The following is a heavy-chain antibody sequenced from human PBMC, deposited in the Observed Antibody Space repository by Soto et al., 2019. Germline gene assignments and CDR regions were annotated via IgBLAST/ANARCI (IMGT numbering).Heavy chain of an antibody. D-gene: IGHD4-17*01. CDR1: GYTFTVYH. Sequence: VSVKVSCKASGYTFTVYHMHWVRQAPGKGVEWMGWINPKWGGTMYPQRFQGGDTMTWDASQNQFSLRLSSVTTAHTVPYYCATTTAVAKTIRSRYCFDYWGQGTMVTVSS. CDR2: INPKWGGT. J-gene: IGHJ4*02. V-gene: IGHV1-2*02. CDR3: ATTTAVAKTIRSRYCFDY.